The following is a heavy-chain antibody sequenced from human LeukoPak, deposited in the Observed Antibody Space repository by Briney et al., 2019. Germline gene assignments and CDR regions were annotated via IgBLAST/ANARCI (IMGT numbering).Heavy chain of an antibody. CDR3: ATRRYSGSPNWFDP. CDR2: ITASGAVT. Sequence: GGSLRLSCAASGFTFGSYAISWVRQAPGKGLEWVSAITASGAVTYYADSVKGRFTISRDNSKNTLYLQMNRLRAEDTAVYYCATRRYSGSPNWFDPWGQGTLVTVSS. V-gene: IGHV3-23*01. CDR1: GFTFGSYA. D-gene: IGHD1-26*01. J-gene: IGHJ5*02.